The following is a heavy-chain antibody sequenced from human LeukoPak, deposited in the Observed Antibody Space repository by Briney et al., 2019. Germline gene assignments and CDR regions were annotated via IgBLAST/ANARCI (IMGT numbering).Heavy chain of an antibody. V-gene: IGHV3-21*01. CDR1: GFTFSSYA. CDR2: ISTSSSYI. CDR3: ARDPGDYFDY. J-gene: IGHJ4*02. Sequence: GGSLRLSCAASGFTFSSYAMNWVRQAPGKGLEWVSFISTSSSYIYYADSVKGRFTISRDNAKNSLYLQMNSLRAEDTAVYYCARDPGDYFDYWGQGTLVTVSS.